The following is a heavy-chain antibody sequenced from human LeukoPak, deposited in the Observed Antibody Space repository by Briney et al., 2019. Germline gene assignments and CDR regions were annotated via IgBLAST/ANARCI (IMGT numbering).Heavy chain of an antibody. CDR2: ISPSGGIT. CDR1: GGSFSGYY. Sequence: SSETLSLTCAVYGGSFSGYYWSWIRQAPGKGLEWVSGISPSGGITYYTDSVKGRFTISRDNSKNTVSLQMNSLRGDDTAVYYCAKDDAWGRYKDWGQGTLVTVSS. V-gene: IGHV3-23*01. D-gene: IGHD3-16*01. CDR3: AKDDAWGRYKD. J-gene: IGHJ1*01.